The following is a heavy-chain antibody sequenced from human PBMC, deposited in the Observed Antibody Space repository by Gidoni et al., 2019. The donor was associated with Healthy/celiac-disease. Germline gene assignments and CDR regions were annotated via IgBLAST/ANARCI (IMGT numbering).Heavy chain of an antibody. D-gene: IGHD6-19*01. CDR2: ST. J-gene: IGHJ4*02. V-gene: IGHV4-59*09. Sequence: STNYNPSLKSRVTISVDTSKNQFSLKLSSVTAADTAVYYCARGIWGIAVAGAHFDYWGQGTLVTVSS. CDR3: ARGIWGIAVAGAHFDY.